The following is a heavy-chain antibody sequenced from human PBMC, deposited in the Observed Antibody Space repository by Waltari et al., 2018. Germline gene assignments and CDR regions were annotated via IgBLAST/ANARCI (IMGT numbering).Heavy chain of an antibody. Sequence: QVQLVQSGAEVKKPGASVKVSCKASGYTFTGYYMHWVRQAPGQGLEWMGRINPNSGGTNYAQKFQGRVTMTRDTSISTAYMELSRLRSDDTAVYYCARDGYYGSGSYLIRLGYWGQGTLVTVSS. J-gene: IGHJ4*02. CDR3: ARDGYYGSGSYLIRLGY. CDR1: GYTFTGYY. CDR2: INPNSGGT. V-gene: IGHV1-2*06. D-gene: IGHD3-10*01.